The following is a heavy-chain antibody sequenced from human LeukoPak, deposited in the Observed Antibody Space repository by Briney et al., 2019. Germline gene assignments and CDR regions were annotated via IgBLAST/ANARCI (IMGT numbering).Heavy chain of an antibody. CDR1: GFTFSSYA. J-gene: IGHJ4*02. D-gene: IGHD1-26*01. CDR2: ISGSGGST. CDR3: AKDRYSGSLFDY. Sequence: PGGSLRLSCAASGFTFSSYAMSWVRQAAGQGLEWVSAISGSGGSTYYADSVKGRFTISRDNSKNTPYLQMNSLRAEDTAVYYCAKDRYSGSLFDYWGQGTLVTVSS. V-gene: IGHV3-23*01.